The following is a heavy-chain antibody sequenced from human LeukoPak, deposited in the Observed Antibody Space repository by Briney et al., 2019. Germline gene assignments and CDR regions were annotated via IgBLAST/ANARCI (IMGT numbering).Heavy chain of an antibody. V-gene: IGHV3-53*01. CDR3: ATDRDYGGFDY. CDR2: IYGHGST. CDR1: GFTVSSNY. J-gene: IGHJ4*02. Sequence: GGSLRLSCAASGFTVSSNYMSWVRQAPGKGLEWVSVIYGHGSTYYADSVKGRFTNSRDNSKNTLYLQMNSLRAEDTAVYYCATDRDYGGFDYWGQGTLVTVSS. D-gene: IGHD4-23*01.